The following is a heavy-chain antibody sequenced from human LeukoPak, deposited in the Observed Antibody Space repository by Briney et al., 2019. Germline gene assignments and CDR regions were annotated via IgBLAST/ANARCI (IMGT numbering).Heavy chain of an antibody. CDR3: ASMVRGVILPFDY. D-gene: IGHD3-10*01. Sequence: GASVKVSCKVSGYTLTELSMHWVRQAPGKGLEWMGGFDPEDGETIYAQKFQGRVTMTEDISTDTAYMELSSLRSEDTAVYYCASMVRGVILPFDYWGQGTLVTVSS. J-gene: IGHJ4*02. CDR2: FDPEDGET. V-gene: IGHV1-24*01. CDR1: GYTLTELS.